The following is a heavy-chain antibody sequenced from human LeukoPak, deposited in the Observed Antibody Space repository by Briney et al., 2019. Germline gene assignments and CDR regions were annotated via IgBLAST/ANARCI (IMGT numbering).Heavy chain of an antibody. D-gene: IGHD1-1*01. J-gene: IGHJ5*02. Sequence: PGGSLRLSCAASGFTFDDYAMHWVRQAPGKGLEWVSGISWNSGSIGYADSVKGRFTISRDNAKNSLYLQMNSLRAEDTALYYCAKDPTYNWNDGNWFDPWGQGTLVTVSS. V-gene: IGHV3-9*01. CDR2: ISWNSGSI. CDR3: AKDPTYNWNDGNWFDP. CDR1: GFTFDDYA.